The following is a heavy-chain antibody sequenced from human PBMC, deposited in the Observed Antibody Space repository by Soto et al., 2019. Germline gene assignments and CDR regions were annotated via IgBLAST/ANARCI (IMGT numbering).Heavy chain of an antibody. CDR2: VSGGGDST. CDR3: AKNSKNWFYGLVV. Sequence: GGSLRLSCAASGFTFSTYSMTWVRQAPGKGLEWVSSVSGGGDSTYYADSVKGRFTISRDNSKNTQYLQMNSLRAEDTAVYYCAKNSKNWFYGLVVWGQGTTVTVSS. V-gene: IGHV3-23*01. J-gene: IGHJ6*02. CDR1: GFTFSTYS. D-gene: IGHD3-9*01.